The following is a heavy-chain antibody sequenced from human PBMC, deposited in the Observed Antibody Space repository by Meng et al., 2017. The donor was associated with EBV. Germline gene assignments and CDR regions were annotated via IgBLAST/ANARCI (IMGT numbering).Heavy chain of an antibody. CDR1: GFAFLNYA. D-gene: IGHD3/OR15-3a*01. V-gene: IGHV3-30*04. CDR3: AKGTGVGRYRLFDV. Sequence: HVPVVASGGGLVPPGRSLSVCCAASGFAFLNYALTWVRHAPGMGQDSGLFILNDGVDDQYTDSVQRRFTNSRDNSKKLLLLQMTGLCAQDTAIYYCAKGTGVGRYRLFDVWGHGTLVTVSS. J-gene: IGHJ4*01. CDR2: ILNDGVDD.